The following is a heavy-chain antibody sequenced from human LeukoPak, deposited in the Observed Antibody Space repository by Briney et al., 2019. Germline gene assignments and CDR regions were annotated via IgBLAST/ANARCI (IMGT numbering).Heavy chain of an antibody. Sequence: GGSLRLSCAASGFTFSSYSMNWVRQAPGKGLEWVSSISSSSSYIYYADSVKGRFTISRDNAKNSLYLQMNSLRVGDTAVYYCARSAGTWFDPWGQGTLVTVSS. V-gene: IGHV3-21*01. CDR3: ARSAGTWFDP. J-gene: IGHJ5*02. CDR1: GFTFSSYS. D-gene: IGHD1-1*01. CDR2: ISSSSSYI.